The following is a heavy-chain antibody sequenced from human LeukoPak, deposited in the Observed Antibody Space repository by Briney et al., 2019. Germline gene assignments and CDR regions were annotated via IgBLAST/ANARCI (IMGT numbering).Heavy chain of an antibody. Sequence: GGSLRLSCEASGFTFRDYWMTWVRQAPGKGLEWVANVKQYGTEKFYVDSVKGRFTISRDNGKNSLYLQMNSLRVEDTAIYYCARAGGTSWADYWGQGTLVTVSS. D-gene: IGHD6-13*01. CDR2: VKQYGTEK. V-gene: IGHV3-7*01. CDR3: ARAGGTSWADY. J-gene: IGHJ4*02. CDR1: GFTFRDYW.